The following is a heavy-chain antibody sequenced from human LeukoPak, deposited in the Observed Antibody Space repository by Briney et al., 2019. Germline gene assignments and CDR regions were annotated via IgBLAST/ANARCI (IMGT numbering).Heavy chain of an antibody. V-gene: IGHV3-48*03. CDR2: ISSSGTII. Sequence: PGGSLRLSCEASGFSFSNYEMNWVRQAPGKGLEGVSYISSSGTIIYYADSVKGRFTISRDNAKKSLYLEMNSLRAEDTAVYYCAELGITMIGGVWGKGTTVTISS. D-gene: IGHD3-10*02. J-gene: IGHJ6*04. CDR1: GFSFSNYE. CDR3: AELGITMIGGV.